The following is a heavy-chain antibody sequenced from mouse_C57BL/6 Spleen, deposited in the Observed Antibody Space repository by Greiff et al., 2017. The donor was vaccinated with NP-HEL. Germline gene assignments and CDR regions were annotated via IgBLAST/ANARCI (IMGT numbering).Heavy chain of an antibody. J-gene: IGHJ4*01. Sequence: QVQLQQPGAELVKPGASVKLSCKASGYTFTSYWMHWVKQRPGRGLEWIGRIYPNSGGTKYNEKFQSKATLTVDKPSSTAYMQLSSLTSEDSAVYYCARSLLYYDYDDYAMDYWGQGTSVTVSS. CDR1: GYTFTSYW. CDR2: IYPNSGGT. D-gene: IGHD2-4*01. V-gene: IGHV1-72*01. CDR3: ARSLLYYDYDDYAMDY.